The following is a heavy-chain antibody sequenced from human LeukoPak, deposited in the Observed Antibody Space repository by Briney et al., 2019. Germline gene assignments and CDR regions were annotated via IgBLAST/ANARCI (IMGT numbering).Heavy chain of an antibody. CDR3: AREPYDFWSGYPQNWFAP. D-gene: IGHD3-3*01. J-gene: IGHJ5*02. Sequence: GGSLRLSCAASGFTFSSYWMSWGRQAPGKGLEWVAHIKQDGSEKYSVDSVKGRFTISRDKAKNSLYLQMNSLRDEDTAVYYCAREPYDFWSGYPQNWFAPWGQGTLVTVSS. CDR1: GFTFSSYW. V-gene: IGHV3-7*01. CDR2: IKQDGSEK.